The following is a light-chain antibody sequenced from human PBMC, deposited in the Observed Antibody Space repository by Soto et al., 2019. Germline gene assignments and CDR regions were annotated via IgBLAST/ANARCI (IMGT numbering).Light chain of an antibody. CDR3: QKYNNWPIT. V-gene: IGKV3-15*01. CDR2: GAS. J-gene: IGKJ5*01. Sequence: ELEMTQSPATLSLAPGDSVTLSCRASESVSTNLAWYQQKAGQAPRLLIYGASTRATGIPDRLSGSGSGTELNLTISRLQSEDFAVYYCQKYNNWPITCGQGTRLEIK. CDR1: ESVSTN.